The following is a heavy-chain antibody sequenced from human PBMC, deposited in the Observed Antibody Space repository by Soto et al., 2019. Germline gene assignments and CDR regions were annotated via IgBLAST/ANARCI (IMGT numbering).Heavy chain of an antibody. J-gene: IGHJ4*02. CDR2: IHHSGST. Sequence: PSESLSLNGALYGGSCDGYYWSWMRQSPGKGLEWIGEIHHSGSTKYNPSLKSRVSLSVDTSTKQFSLKMTSMTAADRGVYYCARGVDSWSGYLFWGQGTPVTVS. CDR1: GGSCDGYY. D-gene: IGHD3-3*01. CDR3: ARGVDSWSGYLF. V-gene: IGHV4-34*01.